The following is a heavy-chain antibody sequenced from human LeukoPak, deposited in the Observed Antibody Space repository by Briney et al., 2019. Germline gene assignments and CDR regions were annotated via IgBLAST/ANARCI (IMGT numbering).Heavy chain of an antibody. CDR1: GGSFSGYY. J-gene: IGHJ4*02. CDR3: ARGKSVTAIDY. Sequence: SETLSLTCAVYGGSFSGYYSSWIRHPPGKGLEWVGEINHSGSTNYNPSLKSRVTISVDTSKNQFSLKLSSGTAADTAVYYCARGKSVTAIDYWGQGTLVTVSS. CDR2: INHSGST. D-gene: IGHD2-21*02. V-gene: IGHV4-34*01.